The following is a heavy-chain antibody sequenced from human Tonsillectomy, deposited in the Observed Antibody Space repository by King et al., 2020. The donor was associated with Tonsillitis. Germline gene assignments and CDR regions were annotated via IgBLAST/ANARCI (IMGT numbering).Heavy chain of an antibody. CDR3: TRQRNGDY. J-gene: IGHJ4*02. V-gene: IGHV5-51*01. Sequence: VQLVQSGAEVKKPGESLKISCKGSGYFFAGYWIGWVRQMPGKGLEWMGIIYPDDSDTRYSPSFQGQVTISADKSSNTAYLQWSSLKASDTAMYYCTRQRNGDYWGQGTLVTVSS. CDR1: GYFFAGYW. D-gene: IGHD2-8*01. CDR2: IYPDDSDT.